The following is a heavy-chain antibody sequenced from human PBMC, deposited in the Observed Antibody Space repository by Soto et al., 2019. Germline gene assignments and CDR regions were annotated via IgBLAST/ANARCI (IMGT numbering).Heavy chain of an antibody. CDR3: ARVWFGEDLRFDY. V-gene: IGHV4-30-2*01. Sequence: QLQLQESGSGLVKPSQTLSLTCAVSGGSISSGGYSWSWIRQPPGKGLEWIGYIYHSGSTYYNPSLRSRVTISVDRSKNQFSLKLSSVTAADTAVYYCARVWFGEDLRFDYWGQGTLVTVSS. D-gene: IGHD3-10*01. CDR1: GGSISSGGYS. CDR2: IYHSGST. J-gene: IGHJ4*02.